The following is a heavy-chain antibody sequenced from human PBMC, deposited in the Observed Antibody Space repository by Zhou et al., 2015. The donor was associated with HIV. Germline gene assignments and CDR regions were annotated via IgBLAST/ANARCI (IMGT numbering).Heavy chain of an antibody. CDR3: ARDLRYLFQVEVSSNWAEHTGNWFDP. V-gene: IGHV1-69*09. J-gene: IGHJ5*02. CDR1: GGTFSSYT. D-gene: IGHD7-27*01. Sequence: QVQLVQSGAEVKKPGSSVKVSCKASGGTFSSYTISWVRQAPGQGLEWMGRIIPILGIANYAQKFQGRVTITADKSTSTAYMELSSLRSEDTAVYYCARDLRYLFQVEVSSNWAEHTGNWFDPLGAEGTRRSPSPQ. CDR2: IIPILGIA.